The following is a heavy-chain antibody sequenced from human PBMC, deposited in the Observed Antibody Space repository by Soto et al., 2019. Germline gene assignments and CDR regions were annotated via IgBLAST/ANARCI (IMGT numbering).Heavy chain of an antibody. V-gene: IGHV1-69*01. Sequence: QVQLVQSGAEVKKPGSSVKVSCKASGGTFSSYAISWVRQAPGQGLEWMGGIIPIFGTANYAQKFQGRVTITADESTSTAYMELSSGRSEDTAVYYCARVGYCSSTSCYRGGVDYWGQGTLVTVSS. J-gene: IGHJ4*02. CDR1: GGTFSSYA. CDR3: ARVGYCSSTSCYRGGVDY. CDR2: IIPIFGTA. D-gene: IGHD2-2*02.